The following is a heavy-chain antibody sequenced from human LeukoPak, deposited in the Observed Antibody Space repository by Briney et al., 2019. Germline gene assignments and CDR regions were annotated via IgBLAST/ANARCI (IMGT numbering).Heavy chain of an antibody. CDR3: ASQIRYYYDSGGYPSFFDY. CDR2: IYYSGST. D-gene: IGHD3-22*01. CDR1: SGSISNGGYY. J-gene: IGHJ4*02. V-gene: IGHV4-31*03. Sequence: SETLSLTCTVSSGSISNGGYYWGWIRQHPGRGLEWIVYIYYSGSTYYTPSLTSRVTISVKTSKNQFSLKLYSVTAADTAVYYCASQIRYYYDSGGYPSFFDYWGQGTLVTVSS.